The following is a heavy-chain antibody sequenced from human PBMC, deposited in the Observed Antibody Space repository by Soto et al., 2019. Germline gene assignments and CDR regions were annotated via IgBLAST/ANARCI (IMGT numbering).Heavy chain of an antibody. Sequence: SETLSLTCTVSGGSVSSGSYYWSWIRQPPGKGLEWIGYIYYSGSTSYNPSLKSRVTISVDTSKNQFSLTLSSVTAADTAVYYCARAGGAATPIDYWGQGTLVTVSS. CDR2: IYYSGST. D-gene: IGHD3-16*01. V-gene: IGHV4-61*01. CDR1: GGSVSSGSYY. CDR3: ARAGGAATPIDY. J-gene: IGHJ4*02.